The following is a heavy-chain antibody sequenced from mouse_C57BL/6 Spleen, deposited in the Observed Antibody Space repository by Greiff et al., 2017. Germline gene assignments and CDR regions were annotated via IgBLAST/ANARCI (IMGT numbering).Heavy chain of an antibody. CDR3: ARVDGNYDY. V-gene: IGHV1-50*01. J-gene: IGHJ2*01. Sequence: QVQLQQPGAELVKPGASVKLSCKASGYTFTSYWMQWVKQRPGQGLEWIGEIDPSDSYTNYNQKFKGKATLTVDTSSSTAYMQLSSLTSEDSPVYYCARVDGNYDYWGQGTTLTVSS. D-gene: IGHD2-1*01. CDR1: GYTFTSYW. CDR2: IDPSDSYT.